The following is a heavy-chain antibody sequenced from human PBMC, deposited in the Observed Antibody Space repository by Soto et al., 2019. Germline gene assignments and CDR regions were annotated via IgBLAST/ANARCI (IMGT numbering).Heavy chain of an antibody. J-gene: IGHJ4*02. D-gene: IGHD5-18*01. V-gene: IGHV4-31*03. CDR2: IYYSGST. CDR1: GGSISSGGYY. Sequence: QVQLQESGPGLVKPSQTLSLTCTVSGGSISSGGYYWSWIRQHPGKGLEWIGYIYYSGSTYYNPSLKSRVTISVDTSKNQFSLKLSSVTAADTAVYYCARGAIRGYSYGQNDYWGQGTLVTVSS. CDR3: ARGAIRGYSYGQNDY.